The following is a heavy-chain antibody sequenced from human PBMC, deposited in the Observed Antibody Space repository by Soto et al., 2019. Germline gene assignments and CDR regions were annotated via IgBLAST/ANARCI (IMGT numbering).Heavy chain of an antibody. Sequence: ASVKVSCKASGYTFTSYGISWVRQAPGQGLEWMGWISAYNGNTNYAQKLQGRVTMTTDTSTSTAYMELRSLRSDDTAVYYCARELSYYDSSGYGFWFDPWGQGTLVTVSS. V-gene: IGHV1-18*01. CDR1: GYTFTSYG. J-gene: IGHJ5*02. CDR2: ISAYNGNT. D-gene: IGHD3-22*01. CDR3: ARELSYYDSSGYGFWFDP.